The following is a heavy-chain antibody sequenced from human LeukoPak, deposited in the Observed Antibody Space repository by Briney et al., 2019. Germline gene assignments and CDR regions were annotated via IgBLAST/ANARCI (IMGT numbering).Heavy chain of an antibody. CDR3: AAWGLNNY. CDR1: GFAFSDYW. D-gene: IGHD7-27*01. J-gene: IGHJ4*02. V-gene: IGHV3-7*01. Sequence: GGSLRLSCSASGFAFSDYWMNWVRQAQGKGPEWVANINLGGSAKLYMDSVRGRWSISRDNAKNSLYLQLNSLRVEDTAVYYCAAWGLNNYWGQGTLVTVSS. CDR2: INLGGSAK.